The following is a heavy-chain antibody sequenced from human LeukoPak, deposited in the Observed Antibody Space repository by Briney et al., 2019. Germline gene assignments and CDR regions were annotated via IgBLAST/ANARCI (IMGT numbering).Heavy chain of an antibody. J-gene: IGHJ4*02. V-gene: IGHV2-5*01. CDR3: AHSEFYYDSSGYPHFDY. CDR2: IYWNDDK. CDR1: GFSLSSSGVG. Sequence: CGPTLVKPTQTLTLTCTFSGFSLSSSGVGVGWIRQPPGKALEWLALIYWNDDKRYSPSLKSRLTITKDTSKNQVVLTMTNMDPVDTATYYCAHSEFYYDSSGYPHFDYWGQGTLVTVSS. D-gene: IGHD3-22*01.